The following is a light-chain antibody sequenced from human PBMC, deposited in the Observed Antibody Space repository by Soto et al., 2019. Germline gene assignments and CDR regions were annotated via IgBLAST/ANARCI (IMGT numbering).Light chain of an antibody. CDR3: CSYAGGGTYV. CDR2: EVS. Sequence: QTAVARRASKSSSSGQSMNIYCTGSTSDVGGFKFVSWYQQYPGKAPKLMIYEVSERPSGVSYRFSGSKSGNTASLTISGLQAEDEADYYCCSYAGGGTYVFGTGTKVTVL. V-gene: IGLV2-23*02. J-gene: IGLJ1*01. CDR1: TSDVGGFKF.